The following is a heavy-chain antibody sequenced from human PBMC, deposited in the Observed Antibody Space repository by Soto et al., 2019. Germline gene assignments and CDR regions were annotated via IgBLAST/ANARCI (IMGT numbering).Heavy chain of an antibody. Sequence: PSETLSLTCTVSGGSISRYYWSWIRQPPGKGLEWIGYLYNTGSTIYNPSLKSRVTISVDTSKNQFSLKLNSVTAADTAVYYCARDLWGYCGTDCYPMDVWGQGITVTVSS. D-gene: IGHD2-21*02. CDR3: ARDLWGYCGTDCYPMDV. CDR1: GGSISRYY. V-gene: IGHV4-59*01. J-gene: IGHJ6*02. CDR2: LYNTGST.